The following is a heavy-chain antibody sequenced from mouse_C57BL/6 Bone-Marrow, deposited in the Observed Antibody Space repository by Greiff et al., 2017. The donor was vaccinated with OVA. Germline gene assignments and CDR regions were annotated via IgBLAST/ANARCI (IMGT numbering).Heavy chain of an antibody. J-gene: IGHJ3*01. CDR1: GYTFTSYW. Sequence: QVQLQQSGPELVKPGASVKLSCKASGYTFTSYWMHWVKQRPGQGLEWIGYINPSSGYTKYNQKFKDKATLTADKSSSTAYMQLSSLTYEDSAVYYCARRAYYYGSWFAYWGQGTLVTVSA. V-gene: IGHV1-7*01. CDR2: INPSSGYT. CDR3: ARRAYYYGSWFAY. D-gene: IGHD1-1*01.